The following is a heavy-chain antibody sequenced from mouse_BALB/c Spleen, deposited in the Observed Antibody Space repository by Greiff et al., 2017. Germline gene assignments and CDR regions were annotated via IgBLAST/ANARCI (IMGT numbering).Heavy chain of an antibody. Sequence: EVMLVESGPGLVKPSQSLSLTCTVTGYSITSDYAWNWIRQFPGNKLEWMGYISYSGSTSYNPSLKSRISITRDTSKNQFFLQLNSVTTEDTATYYCARLGSYAMDYWGQGTSVTVSS. CDR2: ISYSGST. V-gene: IGHV3-2*02. CDR1: GYSITSDYA. D-gene: IGHD4-1*01. J-gene: IGHJ4*01. CDR3: ARLGSYAMDY.